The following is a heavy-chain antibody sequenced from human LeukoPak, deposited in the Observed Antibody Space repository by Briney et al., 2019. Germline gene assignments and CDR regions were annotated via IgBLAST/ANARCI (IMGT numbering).Heavy chain of an antibody. Sequence: PGGSLRLSCAAYGFTFSSYWMHWVRQAPGKGLVWVSRINSDGSSTSYADSVKGRFTISRDNAKNTLYLQMNSLRAEDTAVYYCARGGYSYGEYWYFDLWGRGTLVTVSS. CDR1: GFTFSSYW. J-gene: IGHJ2*01. CDR3: ARGGYSYGEYWYFDL. V-gene: IGHV3-74*01. D-gene: IGHD5-18*01. CDR2: INSDGSST.